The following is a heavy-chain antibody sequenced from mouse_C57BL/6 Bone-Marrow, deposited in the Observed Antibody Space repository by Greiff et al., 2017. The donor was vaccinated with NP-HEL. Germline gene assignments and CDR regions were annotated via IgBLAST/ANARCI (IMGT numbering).Heavy chain of an antibody. CDR2: INPNNGGT. Sequence: VQLQQSGPELVKPGASVKISCKASGYTFTDYYMNWVKQSHGKSLEWIGDINPNNGGTSYNQKFKGKATLTVDKSSSTAYMELRSLTSEDSAVYYCARYVLSWFAYWGQGTLVTVSA. CDR1: GYTFTDYY. CDR3: ARYVLSWFAY. V-gene: IGHV1-26*01. J-gene: IGHJ3*01.